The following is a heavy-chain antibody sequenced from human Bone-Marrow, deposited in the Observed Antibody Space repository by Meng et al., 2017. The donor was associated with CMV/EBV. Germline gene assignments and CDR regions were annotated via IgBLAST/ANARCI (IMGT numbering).Heavy chain of an antibody. Sequence: ASVKVSCKASGYTFTGYYMHWVRQAPGQGLEWMGWINPNSGGTNYAQKFRGRVTMTRDTSISTAYMELSRLRSDDTAVYYCARRSIVGATINYWGQGTLVTVSS. V-gene: IGHV1-2*02. J-gene: IGHJ4*02. CDR1: GYTFTGYY. D-gene: IGHD1-26*01. CDR3: ARRSIVGATINY. CDR2: INPNSGGT.